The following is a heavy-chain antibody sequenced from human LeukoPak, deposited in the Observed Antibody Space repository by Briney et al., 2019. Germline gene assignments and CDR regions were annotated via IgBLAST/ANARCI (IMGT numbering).Heavy chain of an antibody. CDR1: GFTFSSYA. J-gene: IGHJ4*02. D-gene: IGHD3-22*01. CDR3: AKDHSSGYYPEPFDY. Sequence: PGGSLRLSCAASGFTFSSYAMSWVRQAPGKGLEWVSAISGSGGSTYYADSVKGRFTISRDNSKNTLYLLMNSLRAEDTAVYYCAKDHSSGYYPEPFDYWGQGTLVTVSS. CDR2: ISGSGGST. V-gene: IGHV3-23*01.